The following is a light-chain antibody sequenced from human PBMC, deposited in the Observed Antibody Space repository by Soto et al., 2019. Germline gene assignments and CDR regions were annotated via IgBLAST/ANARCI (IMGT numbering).Light chain of an antibody. CDR3: QKYYSAPET. J-gene: IGKJ1*01. Sequence: DIQLTQSPSSLSASVGDGVTITCRASQGISSYLAWYQQKPGKVPKVLIYAASTLHSGVPSRFSGSGSGTEFTLTISNVQPEDVATYYCQKYYSAPETFGQGTKVDIK. CDR2: AAS. V-gene: IGKV1-27*01. CDR1: QGISSY.